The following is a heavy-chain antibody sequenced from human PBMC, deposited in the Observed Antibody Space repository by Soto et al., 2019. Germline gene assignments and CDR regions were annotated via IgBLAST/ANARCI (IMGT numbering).Heavy chain of an antibody. D-gene: IGHD3-22*01. J-gene: IGHJ4*02. V-gene: IGHV4-34*01. Sequence: SENLSLTCSVYGGSFSGYYWSWIRQPPGKGLEWIGEINHSGSTNYNPSLKSRVTISVDTSKNQFSLKLSSVTAADTAVYYCARDYYDSSGYYVFDVWGQGSLVTVFS. CDR3: ARDYYDSSGYYVFDV. CDR1: GGSFSGYY. CDR2: INHSGST.